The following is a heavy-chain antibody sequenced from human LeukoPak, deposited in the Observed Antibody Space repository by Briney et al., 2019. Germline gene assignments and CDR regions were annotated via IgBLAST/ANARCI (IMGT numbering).Heavy chain of an antibody. Sequence: GGSLRLSCSASGFPFNTYAIHWVRQAPGKGLEYVAGISSNGDNTDFADSVKGRFTISRDNSKNTLYLQMNSLRAEDTAVYYCAKDPLTDFWSGYFDYWGQGTLVTVSS. CDR1: GFPFNTYA. D-gene: IGHD3-3*01. CDR3: AKDPLTDFWSGYFDY. V-gene: IGHV3-64*04. CDR2: ISSNGDNT. J-gene: IGHJ4*02.